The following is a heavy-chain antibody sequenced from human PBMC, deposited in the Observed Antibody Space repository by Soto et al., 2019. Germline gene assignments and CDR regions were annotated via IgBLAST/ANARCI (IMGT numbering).Heavy chain of an antibody. Sequence: QVQLVQSGGEVKKPGASVTVSCKASGYTFINYHITWVRQAPGQGLEWMAWINTYNGRTDYAQRFQGRVTMTRDTSTSTAYMELRNLGSDDTAVYFCAKSPPREMATDWGQGTLLTVPS. CDR2: INTYNGRT. D-gene: IGHD5-12*01. CDR3: AKSPPREMATD. J-gene: IGHJ4*02. CDR1: GYTFINYH. V-gene: IGHV1-18*01.